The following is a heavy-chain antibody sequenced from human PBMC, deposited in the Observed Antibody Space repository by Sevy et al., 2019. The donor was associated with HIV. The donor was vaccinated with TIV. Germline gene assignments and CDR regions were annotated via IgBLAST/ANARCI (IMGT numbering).Heavy chain of an antibody. CDR2: VYDSGNS. Sequence: SETLSLTCAVSGGSINSFFWSWIRQSPGKGLEWIGYVYDSGNSEYNPSLRSRRTISVDTFKKQFSLKLSSVTAADTAVYYCARGGGIYYDSRGFHPQYYFDSWGQGTLVTVSS. J-gene: IGHJ4*02. V-gene: IGHV4-59*01. D-gene: IGHD3-22*01. CDR1: GGSINSFF. CDR3: ARGGGIYYDSRGFHPQYYFDS.